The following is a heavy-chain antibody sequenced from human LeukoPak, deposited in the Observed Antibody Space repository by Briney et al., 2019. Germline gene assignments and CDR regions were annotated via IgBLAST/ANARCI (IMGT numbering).Heavy chain of an antibody. CDR2: IYSGGST. CDR3: SYSGSYYGGRADY. Sequence: PGGSLRLSCAGSGFTVRSNYMSWDRQAPGKGLEWVSVIYSGGSTYYADSVKGRFTISRHNSKNTLYLQMNSLRAEDTAVYYCSYSGSYYGGRADYWGQGTLVTVSS. CDR1: GFTVRSNY. J-gene: IGHJ4*02. V-gene: IGHV3-53*04. D-gene: IGHD1-26*01.